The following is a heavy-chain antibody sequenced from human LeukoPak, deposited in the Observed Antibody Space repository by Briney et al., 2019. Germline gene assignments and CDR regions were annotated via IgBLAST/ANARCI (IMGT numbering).Heavy chain of an antibody. CDR1: GFPFSTYA. CDR3: ATRGTYIS. CDR2: FSGNGGAT. V-gene: IGHV3-23*01. D-gene: IGHD1-26*01. J-gene: IGHJ5*02. Sequence: GGSLRLSCSASGFPFSTYAMSWVRQPPGKGPEWVSSFSGNGGATYYADSVKGRFTISRDNSKSTLYLQMHSLRVEDTAVYYCATRGTYISWGPGTLATVSS.